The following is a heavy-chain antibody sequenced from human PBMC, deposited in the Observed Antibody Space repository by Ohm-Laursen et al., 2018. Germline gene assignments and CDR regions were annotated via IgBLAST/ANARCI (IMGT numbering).Heavy chain of an antibody. Sequence: SLRLSCAASGFTFSSYGLHWVRQAPGKGLEWLAGIWFDGNNKYYAESVRGRFTISRDNSKNTLYLQMNSLRAADTAVYYCARVKQWLIYAFDIWGQGTMVTVSS. CDR1: GFTFSSYG. V-gene: IGHV3-33*01. D-gene: IGHD6-19*01. CDR3: ARVKQWLIYAFDI. J-gene: IGHJ3*02. CDR2: IWFDGNNK.